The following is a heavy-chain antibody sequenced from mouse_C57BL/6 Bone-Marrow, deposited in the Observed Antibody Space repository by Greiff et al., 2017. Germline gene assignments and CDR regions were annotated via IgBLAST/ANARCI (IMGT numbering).Heavy chain of an antibody. CDR1: GYTFTSYW. Sequence: QVQLQQPGAELVMPGASVKLSCKASGYTFTSYWMHWVKQRPGQGLEWIGEIDPSDSYTNYNQKFKGKSTLTVDKSSSTAYMQLSSLPSEDSAVYYCARKMGQLRARGDYFDYWGQGTTLTVSS. CDR2: IDPSDSYT. J-gene: IGHJ2*01. V-gene: IGHV1-69*01. D-gene: IGHD3-2*02. CDR3: ARKMGQLRARGDYFDY.